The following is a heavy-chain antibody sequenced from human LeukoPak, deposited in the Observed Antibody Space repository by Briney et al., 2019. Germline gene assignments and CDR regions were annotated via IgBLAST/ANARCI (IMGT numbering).Heavy chain of an antibody. Sequence: PGRSLRLSCAASGFTFDDYAMHWVRQAPGKGLEWVSGISWNSGSIVYADSVKGRFTISRDNAKNSLYLQMNSLRAEDMALYYCAKDIEPRAAAGTFWFDPWGQGTLVTVSS. CDR2: ISWNSGSI. CDR3: AKDIEPRAAAGTFWFDP. V-gene: IGHV3-9*03. J-gene: IGHJ5*02. D-gene: IGHD6-13*01. CDR1: GFTFDDYA.